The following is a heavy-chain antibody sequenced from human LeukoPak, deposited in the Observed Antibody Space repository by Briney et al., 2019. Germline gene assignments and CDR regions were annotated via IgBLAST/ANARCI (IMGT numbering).Heavy chain of an antibody. Sequence: GASVKVSCKASGYTFTSYDINWVRQAPGQGLEWMGWMNPNSGNTGYAQKFQGRVTMTRNTSISTAYMELSSLRSEDTAVYYCARAIPGGRRTSPVEFDYWGQGTLVTVSS. D-gene: IGHD1-26*01. V-gene: IGHV1-8*01. J-gene: IGHJ4*02. CDR2: MNPNSGNT. CDR3: ARAIPGGRRTSPVEFDY. CDR1: GYTFTSYD.